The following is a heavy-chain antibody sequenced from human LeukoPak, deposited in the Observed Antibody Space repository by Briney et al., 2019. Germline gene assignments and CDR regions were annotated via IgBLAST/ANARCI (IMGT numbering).Heavy chain of an antibody. CDR2: INWDGGAT. CDR3: ARAQYYDFWSGYYGVPNGVYYYYGMDV. J-gene: IGHJ6*02. V-gene: IGHV3-20*04. Sequence: GGSLRLSCAASGFTFDDYGMTWVRQTPGKGLEWVSGINWDGGATGYAEYVKGRFSVSRDNAKSSLYLQMNSLRAEDTAVYYCARAQYYDFWSGYYGVPNGVYYYYGMDVWGQGTTVTVSS. D-gene: IGHD3-3*01. CDR1: GFTFDDYG.